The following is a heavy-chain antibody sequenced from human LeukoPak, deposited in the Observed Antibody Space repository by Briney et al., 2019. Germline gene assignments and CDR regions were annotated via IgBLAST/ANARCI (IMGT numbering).Heavy chain of an antibody. V-gene: IGHV5-51*01. CDR3: ARASSGYSLSWDY. CDR1: GYRLTSYW. CDR2: IYPGDSDT. D-gene: IGHD3-22*01. J-gene: IGHJ4*02. Sequence: GESLKISCKGSGYRLTSYWIGWVRQMPGKGLEWMGIIYPGDSDTRYGPSFQGQVTISADKSISTAYLQWSSLKASDTAMYYCARASSGYSLSWDYWGQGTLVTVSS.